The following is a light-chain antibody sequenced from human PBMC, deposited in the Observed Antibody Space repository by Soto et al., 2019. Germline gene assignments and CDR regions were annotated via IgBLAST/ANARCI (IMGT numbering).Light chain of an antibody. V-gene: IGLV2-14*01. CDR3: SSYTSGSTLYV. J-gene: IGLJ1*01. Sequence: SAVTQPASVSGSPGQSITISCTGTSSDVGSYNYVSWYQHHPGKAPRLMIYASSNRPSGVSHRFSGSRSGNTASLTISGLQAEDEADYYCSSYTSGSTLYVFGTGTKVTVL. CDR2: ASS. CDR1: SSDVGSYNY.